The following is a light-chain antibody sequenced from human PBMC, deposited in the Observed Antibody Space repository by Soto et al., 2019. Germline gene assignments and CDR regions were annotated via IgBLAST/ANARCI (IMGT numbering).Light chain of an antibody. CDR3: SVWDDSLKGWV. V-gene: IGLV1-44*01. J-gene: IGLJ3*02. CDR2: NNN. CDR1: NFNIGSHT. Sequence: QYVLTQPPSASGTPGQRVTISCSGSNFNIGSHTVNWYQQLPGTAPKLLMHNNNQRPSGVPDRFSGSKSGTSASLAISGLQSEDEADYCCSVWDDSLKGWVFGGGTKLTVL.